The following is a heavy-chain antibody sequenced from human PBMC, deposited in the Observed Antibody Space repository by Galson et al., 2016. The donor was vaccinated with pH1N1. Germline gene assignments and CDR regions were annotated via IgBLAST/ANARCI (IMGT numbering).Heavy chain of an antibody. CDR2: IIPIFGTA. CDR1: GGTFSWYA. D-gene: IGHD4-17*01. Sequence: SVKVSCKASGGTFSWYAISRVRQAPGQGLEWMGGIIPIFGTANYAQKFQGRVTITTDESASTVYMEVSSLRSEDTAVYYCATAVTWYFDYWGQGTVVTVFS. V-gene: IGHV1-69*05. CDR3: ATAVTWYFDY. J-gene: IGHJ4*02.